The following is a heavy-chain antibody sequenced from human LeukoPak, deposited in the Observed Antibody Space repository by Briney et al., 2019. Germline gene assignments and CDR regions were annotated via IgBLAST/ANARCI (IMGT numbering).Heavy chain of an antibody. CDR2: VYTSGNT. CDR3: ARGWHYYGMDV. CDR1: GGSISSYY. J-gene: IGHJ6*02. Sequence: SETLSLTCTVCGGSISSYYWSWIRQPAGKGLEWIGRVYTSGNTNYNPSFKSRVTMSLDTSKNQFSLKLSSVTAADTAVYYCARGWHYYGMDVWGQGTTVTVSS. D-gene: IGHD5-24*01. V-gene: IGHV4-4*07.